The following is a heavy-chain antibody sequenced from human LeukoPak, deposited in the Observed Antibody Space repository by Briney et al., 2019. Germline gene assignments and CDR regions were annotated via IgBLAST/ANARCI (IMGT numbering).Heavy chain of an antibody. CDR3: SRPATSGTYYSAFDY. D-gene: IGHD3-22*01. CDR1: GSSTTISNYS. CDR2: IYYSGST. Sequence: PSETLSLTCTVSGSSTTISNYSWGWVRQPPGKGLGWIGIIYYSGSTNSNPSLKTRVTISAAMPKNQFYLKVSSLTAANTAVFFCSRPATSGTYYSAFDYWGQGSLVTVSS. V-gene: IGHV4-39*01. J-gene: IGHJ4*02.